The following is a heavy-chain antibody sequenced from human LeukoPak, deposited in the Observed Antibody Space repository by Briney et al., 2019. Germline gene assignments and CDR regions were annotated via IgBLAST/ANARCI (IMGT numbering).Heavy chain of an antibody. CDR1: GGSFSGYY. J-gene: IGHJ6*02. Sequence: SGTLSLPFAVYGGSFSGYYWSWIRPPPGKGLEWIGEINHSGSTNYNPSLKSRVTISVVSSTYQYSLKLSSLTAADTAVSYCASGRYYYHSSGYYRRGMDVWGQATTVTVSS. D-gene: IGHD3-22*01. CDR2: INHSGST. V-gene: IGHV4-34*01. CDR3: ASGRYYYHSSGYYRRGMDV.